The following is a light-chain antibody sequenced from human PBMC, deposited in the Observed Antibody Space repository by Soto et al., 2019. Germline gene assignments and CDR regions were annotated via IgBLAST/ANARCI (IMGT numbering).Light chain of an antibody. CDR1: SSEVRSYNY. J-gene: IGLJ1*01. V-gene: IGLV2-14*01. Sequence: QSVLTQPASVSGSPGQSITISCTGTSSEVRSYNYVSWYQQHPANAPEVMIYYVSNRPSGVFDRFSGSKSGNTASLTFSGLQAEDEADYYCYSYTDSGTYVFGTGTKAPS. CDR2: YVS. CDR3: YSYTDSGTYV.